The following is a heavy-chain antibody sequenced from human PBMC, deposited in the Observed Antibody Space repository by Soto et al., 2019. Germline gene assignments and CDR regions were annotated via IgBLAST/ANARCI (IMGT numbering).Heavy chain of an antibody. D-gene: IGHD6-19*01. J-gene: IGHJ2*01. CDR1: GGSFSGYY. Sequence: SETLSLTCAVYGGSFSGYYWSWIRQPPGKGLEWIGEINHSGSTNYNPSLKSRVTISVDTSKNQFSLKLSSVTAADTAVYYCARDPPRAVAGGWYFDLWGRGTLVTVXS. V-gene: IGHV4-34*01. CDR3: ARDPPRAVAGGWYFDL. CDR2: INHSGST.